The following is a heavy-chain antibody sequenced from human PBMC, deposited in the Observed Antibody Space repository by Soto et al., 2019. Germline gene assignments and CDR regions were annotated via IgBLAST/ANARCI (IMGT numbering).Heavy chain of an antibody. CDR3: ARGQIDDYGDYPQNYYYYYRMDV. CDR1: GGSISSGGYY. CDR2: IYYSGST. J-gene: IGHJ6*02. D-gene: IGHD4-17*01. Sequence: QVQLQESGPGLVKPSQTLSLTCTVSGGSISSGGYYWSWIRQHPGKGLEWVGYIYYSGSTYYNPSLKSRVTISVDTSKNQFSLKLSSVTAADTAVYYCARGQIDDYGDYPQNYYYYYRMDVWGQGTTVTVSS. V-gene: IGHV4-31*03.